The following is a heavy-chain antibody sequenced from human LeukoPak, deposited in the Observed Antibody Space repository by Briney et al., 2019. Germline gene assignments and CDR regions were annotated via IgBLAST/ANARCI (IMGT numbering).Heavy chain of an antibody. CDR2: INPSGGST. D-gene: IGHD3-22*01. Sequence: ASVKVSCKASGYTYTSYYMHWVRQAPGHGLEWMGIINPSGGSTSYAQKFQGRVTMTRDTSTSTVYMELSSLRSEDTAVYYCARDRYYYDSSGYYPEPYYYYYYGVDVWGQGTTVTVSS. CDR3: ARDRYYYDSSGYYPEPYYYYYYGVDV. J-gene: IGHJ6*02. V-gene: IGHV1-46*01. CDR1: GYTYTSYY.